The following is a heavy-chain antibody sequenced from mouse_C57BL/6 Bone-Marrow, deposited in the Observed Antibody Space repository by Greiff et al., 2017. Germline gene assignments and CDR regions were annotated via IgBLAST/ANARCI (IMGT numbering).Heavy chain of an antibody. D-gene: IGHD1-1*01. CDR3: ARDYGSSYWYFDV. CDR2: IYPRDGST. J-gene: IGHJ1*03. Sequence: QVQLQQSVAELVRPGASVKLSCTASGFNIKNTYMHWVKQRPGQGLEWIGWIYPRDGSTKYNEKFKGKATLTVDTSSSTAYMELHSLTSEDSAVYFCARDYGSSYWYFDVWGTGTTVTGSS. CDR1: GFNIKNTY. V-gene: IGHV1-85*01.